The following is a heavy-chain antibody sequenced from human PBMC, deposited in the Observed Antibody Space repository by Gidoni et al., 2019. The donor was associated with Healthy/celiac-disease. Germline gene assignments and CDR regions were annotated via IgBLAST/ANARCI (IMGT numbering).Heavy chain of an antibody. V-gene: IGHV1-69*01. J-gene: IGHJ3*02. CDR1: GATFSSYA. CDR2: IIPIFGTA. CDR3: ARRSGITIFGVVMGAFDI. Sequence: QVQLVQSGAEVKKPGSSVKVSCKASGATFSSYAISWVRQAPGQGLEWMGGIIPIFGTANYAQKFQGRVTITADESTSTAYMELSSLRSEDTAVYYCARRSGITIFGVVMGAFDIWGQGTMVTVSS. D-gene: IGHD3-3*01.